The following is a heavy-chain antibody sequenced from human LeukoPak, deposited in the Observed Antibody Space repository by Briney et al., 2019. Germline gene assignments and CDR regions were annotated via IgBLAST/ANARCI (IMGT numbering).Heavy chain of an antibody. V-gene: IGHV3-30*02. CDR2: IRYDGSNK. Sequence: GGSLRLSCAASGFTFSSYGMHWVRQAPGKGLEWVAFIRYDGSNKYYADSVKGRFTISRDNAKNSLYLQMNSLRAEDTALYYCAKGGYCSGGSCYFDYWGQGTLVTVSS. CDR3: AKGGYCSGGSCYFDY. D-gene: IGHD2-15*01. J-gene: IGHJ4*02. CDR1: GFTFSSYG.